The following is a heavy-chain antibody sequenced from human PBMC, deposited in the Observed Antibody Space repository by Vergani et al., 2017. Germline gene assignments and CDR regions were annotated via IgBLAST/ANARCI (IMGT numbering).Heavy chain of an antibody. CDR1: GFTFSSYA. CDR2: ISGSGGST. V-gene: IGHV3-23*01. Sequence: EVQLLESGGGLVQPGGSLRLSCAASGFTFSSYAMSWVRQAPGKGLEWVSAISGSGGSTYYADSVKGRFTISRDNSKNTLYLQMNSLRAEDTAVYYCASTVDTAMASYGALPNFDYWGQGTLVTVSS. CDR3: ASTVDTAMASYGALPNFDY. J-gene: IGHJ4*02. D-gene: IGHD5-18*01.